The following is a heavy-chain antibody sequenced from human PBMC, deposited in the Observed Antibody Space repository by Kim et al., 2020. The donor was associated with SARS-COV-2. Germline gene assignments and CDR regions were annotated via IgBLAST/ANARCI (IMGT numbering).Heavy chain of an antibody. V-gene: IGHV4-39*01. D-gene: IGHD2-15*01. CDR3: ARTIVVVVAAPAWFDP. CDR2: IYYSGST. J-gene: IGHJ5*02. Sequence: SETLSLTCTVSGGSISSSSYYWGWIRQPPGKGLEWIGSIYYSGSTYYNPSLKSRVTISVDTSKNQFSLKLSSVTAADTAVYYCARTIVVVVAAPAWFDPWGQGTLVTVYS. CDR1: GGSISSSSYY.